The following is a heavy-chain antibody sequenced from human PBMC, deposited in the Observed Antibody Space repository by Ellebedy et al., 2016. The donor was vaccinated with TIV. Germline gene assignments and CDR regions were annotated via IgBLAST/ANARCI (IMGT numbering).Heavy chain of an antibody. Sequence: SETLSLXXTVSGASIRNSSFSWGCIRQPPGKGLELIGILYYSGRTYFNPSLKSRVTISVDTAKNQFSLNLSSVTAADTTLYYCTGSIVVVPAAFDFWGQGVLVTVAS. J-gene: IGHJ4*02. CDR3: TGSIVVVPAAFDF. V-gene: IGHV4-39*01. D-gene: IGHD2-2*01. CDR1: GASIRNSSFS. CDR2: LYYSGRT.